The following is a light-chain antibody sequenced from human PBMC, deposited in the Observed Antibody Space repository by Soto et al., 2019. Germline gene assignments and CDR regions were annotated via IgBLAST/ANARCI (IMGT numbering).Light chain of an antibody. CDR3: QQYYSTPVT. CDR2: AAS. Sequence: QLTQSPSSLSASVGDRVTITCRASQGISDYLAWYQQKPGKAPKLLIYAASTLQSGVPSRFSGGGSGTDFTLTISSLQAEDVAVYYCQQYYSTPVTFGQGTKVDIK. J-gene: IGKJ1*01. V-gene: IGKV1-9*01. CDR1: QGISDY.